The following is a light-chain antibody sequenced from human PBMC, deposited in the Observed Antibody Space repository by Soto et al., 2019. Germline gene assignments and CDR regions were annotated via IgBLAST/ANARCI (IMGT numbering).Light chain of an antibody. CDR2: AAS. CDR1: QSVSSSY. Sequence: EIVLTQSPGTLSSSPGERATLSCRASQSVSSSYLAWYRQKPGQAPRLLIYAASSRATGIPDRFSGSGSGTDFTLTISRLEPEDFAVYYCQQYGSPSWTFGQGTKVDIK. CDR3: QQYGSPSWT. V-gene: IGKV3-20*01. J-gene: IGKJ1*01.